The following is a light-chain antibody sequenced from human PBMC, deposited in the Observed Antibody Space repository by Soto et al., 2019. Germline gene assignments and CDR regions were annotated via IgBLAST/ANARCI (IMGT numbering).Light chain of an antibody. CDR2: EVS. CDR3: SSYTSSSTRV. Sequence: QSVLTQPASVSGSPGQSITISCTGTSSDVGGYNFVSWYQQHPGKVPKLMIFEVSHRPSGVSIRFSASKSGNTASLPLSGPQAEDEADYYCSSYTSSSTRVFGAGTKATVL. CDR1: SSDVGGYNF. V-gene: IGLV2-14*01. J-gene: IGLJ1*01.